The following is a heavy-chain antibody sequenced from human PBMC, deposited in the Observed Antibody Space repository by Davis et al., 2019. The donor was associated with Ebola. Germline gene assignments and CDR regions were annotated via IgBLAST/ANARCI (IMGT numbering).Heavy chain of an antibody. CDR1: GYKFSDYW. J-gene: IGHJ3*02. CDR2: IFPGDSDT. Sequence: GESLKISCKASGYKFSDYWIGWVRQEPGKGLEWMGIIFPGDSDTRYSPSFQGQATIPADKSISTVYLQWSSLKASDTAMYFCAKGRGPYRRGDAFDIWGRGTMVTVSS. D-gene: IGHD1-26*01. V-gene: IGHV5-51*01. CDR3: AKGRGPYRRGDAFDI.